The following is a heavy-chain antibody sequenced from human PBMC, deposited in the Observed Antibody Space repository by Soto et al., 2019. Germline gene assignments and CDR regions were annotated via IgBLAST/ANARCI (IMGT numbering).Heavy chain of an antibody. CDR2: IYYSGST. D-gene: IGHD1-26*01. V-gene: IGHV4-59*01. Sequence: SETLSLTCTVSGGSISSYYWSWIRQPPGKGLEWIGYIYYSGSTNYNPSLKSLVTISVDTSKNQFSLKLSSVTPADTAGYYGARDQREMWAGATGSWYVELWGGGGLVTVSS. J-gene: IGHJ2*01. CDR3: ARDQREMWAGATGSWYVEL. CDR1: GGSISSYY.